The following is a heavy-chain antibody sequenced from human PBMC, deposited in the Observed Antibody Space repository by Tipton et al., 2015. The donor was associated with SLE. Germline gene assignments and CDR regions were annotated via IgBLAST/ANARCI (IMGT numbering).Heavy chain of an antibody. J-gene: IGHJ5*01. Sequence: LRLSCSVSGHSISSGFYWGWIRQSPGKGLEWIGNFYHRGNTYYNPFLRSRVTISADTSETQFFLRLTSVTAADTAVYYCVRSLPHYYDGSGYFFDSWGQGSLVTVSS. CDR1: GHSISSGFY. CDR3: VRSLPHYYDGSGYFFDS. V-gene: IGHV4-38-2*01. D-gene: IGHD3-22*01. CDR2: FYHRGNT.